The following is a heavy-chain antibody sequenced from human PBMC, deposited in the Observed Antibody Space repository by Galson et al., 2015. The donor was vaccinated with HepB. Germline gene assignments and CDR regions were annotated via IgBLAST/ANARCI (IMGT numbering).Heavy chain of an antibody. CDR1: GFTFSSYD. CDR2: ISYDGSNK. Sequence: SLRLSCAASGFTFSSYDMHWVRQAPGKGLEWVAVISYDGSNKYYADSVKGRFTISRDNSKNTLYLQMNSLRAEDTAVYYCAKDMEYCSGGSCQGYFDYWGQGTLVTVSS. CDR3: AKDMEYCSGGSCQGYFDY. V-gene: IGHV3-30*18. J-gene: IGHJ4*02. D-gene: IGHD2-15*01.